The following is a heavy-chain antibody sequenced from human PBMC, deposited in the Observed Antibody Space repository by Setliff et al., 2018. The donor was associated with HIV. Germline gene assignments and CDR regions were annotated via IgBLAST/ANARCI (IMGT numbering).Heavy chain of an antibody. D-gene: IGHD3-10*01. Sequence: ASVKVSCKASGHTFSNSDIHWVRRATGQGLEWMGWMNPNTGVAGYALKFQGRVTMTRDTSISTAYMELSSLTSEDPAVYWCASGKGVGGVIITGGLDVWGKGTTVTSPQ. CDR1: GHTFSNSD. CDR2: MNPNTGVA. CDR3: ASGKGVGGVIITGGLDV. V-gene: IGHV1-8*01. J-gene: IGHJ6*04.